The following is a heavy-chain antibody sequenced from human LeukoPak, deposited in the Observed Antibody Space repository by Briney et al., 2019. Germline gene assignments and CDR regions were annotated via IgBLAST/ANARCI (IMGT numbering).Heavy chain of an antibody. V-gene: IGHV3-11*01. CDR2: ISSSGSTI. CDR1: GFTFSDYY. J-gene: IGHJ5*02. Sequence: GGALRLCCAASGFTFSDYYMSWIRQAPGKGLEWGSYISSSGSTIYYADSVKGRFTISRDNAKNSLYLQMNGLRAEDTAVYYCASLPTWEQNWFDPWGQGTLVTVSS. CDR3: ASLPTWEQNWFDP. D-gene: IGHD1-26*01.